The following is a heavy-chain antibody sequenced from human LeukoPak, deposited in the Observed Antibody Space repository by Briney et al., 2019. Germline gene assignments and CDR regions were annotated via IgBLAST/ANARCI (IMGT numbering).Heavy chain of an antibody. CDR2: ISYDGSNK. Sequence: GRSLRLSCAASGFTFSSYAMHWVRQAPGKGLEWVAVISYDGSNKYYADSVKGRFTISRDNSKNTLYLQMNSLRAEDTAVYYCARELLWFGELSSFDYWGQGTLVTVSS. CDR3: ARELLWFGELSSFDY. V-gene: IGHV3-30-3*01. D-gene: IGHD3-10*01. J-gene: IGHJ4*02. CDR1: GFTFSSYA.